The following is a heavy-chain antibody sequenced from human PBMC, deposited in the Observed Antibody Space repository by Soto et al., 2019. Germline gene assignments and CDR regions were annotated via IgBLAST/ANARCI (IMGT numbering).Heavy chain of an antibody. CDR3: TRDGRSRDRAMVMSYYYYYGMDV. CDR2: IRSKAYGGTT. CDR1: LFTFGDYA. Sequence: PGGSLRLSCTASLFTFGDYAMSWVRQAPGKGLEWVGFIRSKAYGGTTEYAASVKCRFTISRDDSKSIAYLQMNRLKNEDTAVYYCTRDGRSRDRAMVMSYYYYYGMDVWGQGTTVTVSS. D-gene: IGHD5-18*01. V-gene: IGHV3-49*04. J-gene: IGHJ6*02.